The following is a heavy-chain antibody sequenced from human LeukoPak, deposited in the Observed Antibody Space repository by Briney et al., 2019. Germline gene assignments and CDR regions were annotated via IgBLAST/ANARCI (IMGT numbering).Heavy chain of an antibody. D-gene: IGHD2-2*01. V-gene: IGHV5-51*01. Sequence: GESLKISCMGSGSSFTTYWIGWVRQMPGKGLEWMGIIYPGDSDTRYSPSFQGQITISADKSISTAYLQWSCLKASDTAVYFCARLLCSSSSCYVDAFDIWGQGTMVTVSS. CDR1: GSSFTTYW. J-gene: IGHJ3*02. CDR2: IYPGDSDT. CDR3: ARLLCSSSSCYVDAFDI.